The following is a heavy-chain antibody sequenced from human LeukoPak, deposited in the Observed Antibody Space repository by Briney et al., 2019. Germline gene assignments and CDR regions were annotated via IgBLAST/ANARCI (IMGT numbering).Heavy chain of an antibody. CDR2: ISSSSSYI. J-gene: IGHJ6*03. D-gene: IGHD3-3*01. V-gene: IGHV3-21*01. CDR1: GFTFSSYS. Sequence: PGGSLRLSCAASGFTFSSYSMNWVRQAPGKGLEWVSSISSSSSYIYYADSVKGRFTISRDNAKNSLYLQMNSLRAEDTAVYYCARVVDDFWSGYLGTGYMDVWGKGTTVTVSS. CDR3: ARVVDDFWSGYLGTGYMDV.